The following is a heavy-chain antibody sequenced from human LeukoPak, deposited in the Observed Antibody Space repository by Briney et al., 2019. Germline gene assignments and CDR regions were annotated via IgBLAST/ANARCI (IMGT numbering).Heavy chain of an antibody. CDR2: INPNSGGT. CDR3: ARGRKYWSSTSCYPTDY. D-gene: IGHD2-2*01. CDR1: GYTFTGYY. J-gene: IGHJ4*02. Sequence: ASVKVSCKASGYTFTGYYMHWVRQAPGQGLEWMGWINPNSGGTNYAQKFQGRVTMTRDTSISTAYMELSRLRSDDTAGYYCARGRKYWSSTSCYPTDYWGQGTLVTVSS. V-gene: IGHV1-2*02.